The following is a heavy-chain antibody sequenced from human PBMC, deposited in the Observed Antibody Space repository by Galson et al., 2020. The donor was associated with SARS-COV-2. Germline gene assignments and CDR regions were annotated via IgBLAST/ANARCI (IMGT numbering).Heavy chain of an antibody. CDR1: GYTFTSYY. CDR2: INPSGGST. J-gene: IGHJ4*02. D-gene: IGHD4-17*01. V-gene: IGHV1-46*01. Sequence: ASVKVSCQASGYTFTSYYMHWVRQAPGQGLEWMGIINPSGGSTSYAQKFQGRVTMTRDTSTSTVYMELSSLRSEDTAVYYCARAPRTTVTTDIPFDYWGQGTLVTVSS. CDR3: ARAPRTTVTTDIPFDY.